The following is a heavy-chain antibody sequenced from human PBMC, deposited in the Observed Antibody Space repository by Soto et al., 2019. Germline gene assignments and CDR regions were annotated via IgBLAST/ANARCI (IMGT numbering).Heavy chain of an antibody. Sequence: QVQLLQSGAEVKKPGSSVKVFCKASGGAFNTYTFSWVRQAPGQGLEWVGGIIPLYGTAKYAQKFQGRVTISADASTSTGYMELTSMTTDDTAVYYCARLPQGIGPALSDFDSWGQGTRGTVST. CDR1: GGAFNTYT. D-gene: IGHD3-16*01. CDR2: IIPLYGTA. J-gene: IGHJ4*02. V-gene: IGHV1-69*01. CDR3: ARLPQGIGPALSDFDS.